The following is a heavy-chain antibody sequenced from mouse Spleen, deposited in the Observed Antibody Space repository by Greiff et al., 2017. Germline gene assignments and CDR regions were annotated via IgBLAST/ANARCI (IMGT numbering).Heavy chain of an antibody. CDR1: GYAFTNYL. CDR2: INPGSGGT. Sequence: QVQLQQSGAELVRPGTSVKVSCKASGYAFTNYLIEWVKQRPGQGLEWIGVINPGSGGTNYNEKFKGKATLTADKSSSTAYMQLSSLTSEDSAVYFCARVGYGNYFDYWGQGTTLTVSS. J-gene: IGHJ2*01. D-gene: IGHD2-1*01. V-gene: IGHV1-54*01. CDR3: ARVGYGNYFDY.